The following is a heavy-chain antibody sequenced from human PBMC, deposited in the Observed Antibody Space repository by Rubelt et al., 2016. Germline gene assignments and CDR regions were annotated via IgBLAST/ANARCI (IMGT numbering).Heavy chain of an antibody. J-gene: IGHJ4*02. CDR1: GGSFSGYY. CDR3: ARHISYYYGSGSPDY. D-gene: IGHD3-10*01. CDR2: IYYTGSA. Sequence: QVQLQQWGAGLLKPSETLSLTCAVYGGSFSGYYWGWIRQPPGKGLEWIGNIYYTGSAYYNPSLKSRVTISVDTSKNQFSLKLSSVTAADTAVYYCARHISYYYGSGSPDYWGQGTLVTVSS. V-gene: IGHV4-34*01.